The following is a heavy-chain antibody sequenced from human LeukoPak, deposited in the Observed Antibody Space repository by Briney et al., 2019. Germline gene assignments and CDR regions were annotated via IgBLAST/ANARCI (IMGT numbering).Heavy chain of an antibody. Sequence: ASVKVSCKASGGTFSSYAISWVRQAPGQGLEWMGRIIPILGIANYAQKFQGRVTITADKSTSTAYMELSSLRSEDTAVYYCATEGGCGGDCYWDSYYYGMDVWGQGTTVTVSS. J-gene: IGHJ6*02. CDR3: ATEGGCGGDCYWDSYYYGMDV. V-gene: IGHV1-69*04. CDR1: GGTFSSYA. CDR2: IIPILGIA. D-gene: IGHD2-21*02.